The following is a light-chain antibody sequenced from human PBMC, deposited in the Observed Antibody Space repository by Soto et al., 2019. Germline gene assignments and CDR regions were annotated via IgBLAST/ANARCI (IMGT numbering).Light chain of an antibody. CDR3: QAWDSIVV. CDR1: KLGDKY. V-gene: IGLV3-1*01. Sequence: YELTQPPSVSVSPGQTASITCSGDKLGDKYACWYQQKPGQSPVLVIYQDSKRPSGIPERFSGSNSGNTATLTISGTQAMDEADYYCQAWDSIVVFGGGTKLTVL. J-gene: IGLJ2*01. CDR2: QDS.